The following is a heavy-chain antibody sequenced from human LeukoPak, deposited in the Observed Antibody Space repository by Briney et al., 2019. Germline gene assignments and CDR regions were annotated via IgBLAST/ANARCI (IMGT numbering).Heavy chain of an antibody. CDR2: IYYSGST. V-gene: IGHV4-61*05. D-gene: IGHD2-15*01. CDR1: GGSISGSSYY. J-gene: IGHJ4*02. CDR3: ARGGGGSPYYFDY. Sequence: SETLSLTCTVSGGSISGSSYYWGWIRQPPGKGLEWIGYIYYSGSTNYNPSLKSRVTISVDTSKNQFSLKLSSVTAADTAVYYCARGGGGSPYYFDYWGQGTLVTVSS.